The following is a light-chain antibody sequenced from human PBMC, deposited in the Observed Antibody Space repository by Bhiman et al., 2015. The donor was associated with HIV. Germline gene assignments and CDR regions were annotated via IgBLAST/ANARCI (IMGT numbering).Light chain of an antibody. CDR1: SSNIGSNS. Sequence: QSVLTQAPSASGTPGQRVTISCSGSSSNIGSNSVNWYQQLPGTAPKLLIYRNNQRPSGVPDRLSGSQSGTSASLAITGLQAEDEADYYCQSYDSSLRAWVFGGGTKLTVL. V-gene: IGLV1-44*01. CDR3: QSYDSSLRAWV. J-gene: IGLJ3*02. CDR2: RNN.